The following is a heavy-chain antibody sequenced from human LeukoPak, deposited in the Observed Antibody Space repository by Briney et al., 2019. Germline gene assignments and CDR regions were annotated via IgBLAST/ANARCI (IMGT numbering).Heavy chain of an antibody. CDR1: GYTFTSYG. V-gene: IGHV1-18*01. CDR3: ARDQPKASP. Sequence: ASVKVSCKASGYTFTSYGISWVRQAPGQGLEWMGWISAYNGNTNYAQKLQGRVTITADKSTSTAYMELSSLRSEDTAVYYCARDQPKASPWGQGTLVTVSS. CDR2: ISAYNGNT. J-gene: IGHJ5*02.